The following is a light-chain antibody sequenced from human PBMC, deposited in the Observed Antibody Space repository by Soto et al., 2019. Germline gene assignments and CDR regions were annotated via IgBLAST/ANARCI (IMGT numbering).Light chain of an antibody. Sequence: DIQMTQSPSSLSASVGDRVTITCRASQSISSFLNWYQQKPGKAPKLLIYAASSLQSGVPSRFSGSGSGTDFTLTISSLQPEDFATYHCQQSYSSTWTFGQGTRVEIK. J-gene: IGKJ1*01. CDR1: QSISSF. CDR2: AAS. CDR3: QQSYSSTWT. V-gene: IGKV1-39*01.